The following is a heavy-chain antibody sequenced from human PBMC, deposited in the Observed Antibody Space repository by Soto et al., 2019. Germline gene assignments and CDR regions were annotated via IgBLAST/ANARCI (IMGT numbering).Heavy chain of an antibody. CDR1: GYTFTSYD. J-gene: IGHJ5*02. CDR3: ARGVLLWFGGTNWFDP. CDR2: MNPNSGNT. Sequence: ASVKVSCKASGYTFTSYDINWVRQATGQGLEWMGWMNPNSGNTGYAQKFQGRVTMTRNTSISTAYMELSSLRSEDTAVYYCARGVLLWFGGTNWFDPWGQGTLVTVSS. V-gene: IGHV1-8*01. D-gene: IGHD3-10*01.